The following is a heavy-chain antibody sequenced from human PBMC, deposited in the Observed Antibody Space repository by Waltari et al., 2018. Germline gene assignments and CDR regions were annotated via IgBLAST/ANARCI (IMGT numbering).Heavy chain of an antibody. CDR3: ARSKIAAAVDF. J-gene: IGHJ4*02. D-gene: IGHD6-13*01. Sequence: QVQLVQSGAEVRKPGASVKVSCEASGYTFTTYAIHWVRQAPGQRLEWMGRINAGKGNTKYSKKFQGRVTSTRDTSAGTAYMELSSLTSEDTAIYYCARSKIAAAVDFWGQGTLVTVSS. V-gene: IGHV1-3*01. CDR2: INAGKGNT. CDR1: GYTFTTYA.